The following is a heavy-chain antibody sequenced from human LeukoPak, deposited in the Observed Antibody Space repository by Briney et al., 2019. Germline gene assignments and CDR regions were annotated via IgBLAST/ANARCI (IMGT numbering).Heavy chain of an antibody. J-gene: IGHJ5*02. CDR1: GFTFTSSA. V-gene: IGHV1-58*02. D-gene: IGHD6-13*01. CDR2: IVVGSGNT. Sequence: GASVKVSCKASGFTFTSSAMQWVRQARGQRLEWIGWIVVGSGNTNYAQKLQGRVTMTTDTSTSTAYMELRSLRSDDTAVYYCARAGVQRGGLNWFDPWGQGTLVTVSS. CDR3: ARAGVQRGGLNWFDP.